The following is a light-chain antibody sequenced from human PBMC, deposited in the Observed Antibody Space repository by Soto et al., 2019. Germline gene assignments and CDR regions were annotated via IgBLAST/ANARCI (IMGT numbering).Light chain of an antibody. CDR3: AVWDASLNGHA. J-gene: IGLJ1*01. Sequence: QSVLTQPASVSGSPGQSITISCTGTSSDVGGYNYVSWYKHLPGTAPKPLIYTNDQRPSGVPDRFSGSKSGTSASLAISGLQSEDEANYYCAVWDASLNGHAFGPGTKFTV. CDR1: SSDVGGYN. CDR2: TND. V-gene: IGLV1-44*01.